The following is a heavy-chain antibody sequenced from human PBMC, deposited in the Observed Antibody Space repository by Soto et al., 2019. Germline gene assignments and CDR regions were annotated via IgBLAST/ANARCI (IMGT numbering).Heavy chain of an antibody. CDR3: ARGRYCLTGRCFPNWFDS. J-gene: IGHJ5*01. CDR1: GDSISTVYYF. V-gene: IGHV4-30-4*01. CDR2: IYKSTTT. D-gene: IGHD2-15*01. Sequence: SETLSLTCAVSGDSISTVYYFGAWIRQPPGQALEYIGYIYKSTTTYYNPSFESRVAISLDTSKSQFSLNVTSVTAADTAVYFCARGRYCLTGRCFPNWFDSWGQGTLVTVSS.